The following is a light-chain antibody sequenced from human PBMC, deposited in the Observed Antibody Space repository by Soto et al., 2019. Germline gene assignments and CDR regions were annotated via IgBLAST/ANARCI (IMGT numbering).Light chain of an antibody. CDR1: QSVSSY. CDR3: QQRGNWPIA. Sequence: EIVLTQSPATLSLSPGERATLSCRASQSVSSYLACYQQKPGQAPRLLIYDASNRATGIPARFSGSGSGTDFTLTISSLEPEDFAVYYCQQRGNWPIAFGQGTKVEI. V-gene: IGKV3-11*01. CDR2: DAS. J-gene: IGKJ1*01.